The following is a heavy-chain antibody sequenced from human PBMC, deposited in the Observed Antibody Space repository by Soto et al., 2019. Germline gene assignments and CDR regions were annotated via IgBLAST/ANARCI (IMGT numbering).Heavy chain of an antibody. J-gene: IGHJ3*02. Sequence: QVQLVESGGGVVQPGRSLRLSCAASGFTFSSYAMHWVRQAPGKGLEWVAVISYDGSNKYYADSVKGRFTISRDNSKNTLYLQMNSLRAEETAVYYWARGGGGDWNAFDIWGQGTMVTVSS. V-gene: IGHV3-30-3*01. D-gene: IGHD1-1*01. CDR1: GFTFSSYA. CDR3: ARGGGGDWNAFDI. CDR2: ISYDGSNK.